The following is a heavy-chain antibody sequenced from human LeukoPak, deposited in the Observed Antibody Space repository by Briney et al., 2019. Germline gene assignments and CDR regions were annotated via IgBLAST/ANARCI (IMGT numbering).Heavy chain of an antibody. CDR2: IIPIFGTA. CDR3: ASGGVVKGAAFDI. V-gene: IGHV1-69*13. CDR1: GYTFTSYD. D-gene: IGHD3-3*01. Sequence: GASVKVSCKASGYTFTSYDISWVRQAPGQGLEWMGGIIPIFGTANYAQKFQGRVTITADESTSTAYMELSSLRSEDTAVYYCASGGVVKGAAFDIWGQGTMVTVSS. J-gene: IGHJ3*02.